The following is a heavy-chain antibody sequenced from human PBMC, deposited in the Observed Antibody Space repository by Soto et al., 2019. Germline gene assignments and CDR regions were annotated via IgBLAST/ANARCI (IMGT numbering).Heavy chain of an antibody. Sequence: PSETLSLTCAAYGGSFSGHSWTWIRQSPGKGLEWIGDINHSGRVNYSPSLKSRVTISLDTSKNQFSLTLSAVTAADTAMYYCSTRAYDTNGYYRFDPWGQGTLVTVSA. D-gene: IGHD3-22*01. V-gene: IGHV4-34*01. CDR2: INHSGRV. J-gene: IGHJ5*01. CDR3: STRAYDTNGYYRFDP. CDR1: GGSFSGHS.